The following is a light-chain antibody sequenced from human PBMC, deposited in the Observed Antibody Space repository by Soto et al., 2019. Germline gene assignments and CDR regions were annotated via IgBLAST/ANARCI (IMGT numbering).Light chain of an antibody. CDR1: QSVSSD. CDR2: RAS. J-gene: IGKJ1*01. Sequence: EIVMTQSPATLSVSPGEAATLSCRASQSVSSDLAWYQQKPGQTPRLFIYRASTRATGIPARFSGSGSGTEFTLTISSLQSEDFAVYYCQQYDTWPWAFGQGTKVDTK. V-gene: IGKV3-15*01. CDR3: QQYDTWPWA.